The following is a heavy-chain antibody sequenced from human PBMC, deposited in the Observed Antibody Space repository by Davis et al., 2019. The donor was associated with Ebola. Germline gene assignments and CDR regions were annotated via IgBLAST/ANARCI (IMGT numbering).Heavy chain of an antibody. D-gene: IGHD3-10*02. CDR2: IIPVFGIP. Sequence: SVKVSCKASGGTFSSYGISWVRQAPGQGPDWMGGIIPVFGIPKYAQKFQGRVTITADESTSTAYMELSSLRSEDTAVYFCARASPPEYNVWSRNPHYHYFPMDVWGQGTTVTVSS. CDR3: ARASPPEYNVWSRNPHYHYFPMDV. V-gene: IGHV1-69*13. J-gene: IGHJ6*02. CDR1: GGTFSSYG.